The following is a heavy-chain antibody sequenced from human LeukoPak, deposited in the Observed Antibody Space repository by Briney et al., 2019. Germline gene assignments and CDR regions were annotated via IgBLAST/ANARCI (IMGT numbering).Heavy chain of an antibody. V-gene: IGHV1-18*01. Sequence: ASVKVSCKASGYTFTSYGISWVRQAPGQGLEWMGWISAYNGNTNYAQKLQGRVTMTTDTSTSTAYMELRSLRSDDTAVYYCARDSSNTSGWKTWFDTWGQGTTVTVSS. D-gene: IGHD6-19*01. CDR1: GYTFTSYG. CDR2: ISAYNGNT. CDR3: ARDSSNTSGWKTWFDT. J-gene: IGHJ5*02.